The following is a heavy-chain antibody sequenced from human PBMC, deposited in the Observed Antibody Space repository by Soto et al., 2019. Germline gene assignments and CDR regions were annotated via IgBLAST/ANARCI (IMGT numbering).Heavy chain of an antibody. CDR2: ITSSSSYK. CDR1: AFTFNNFP. J-gene: IGHJ6*02. D-gene: IGHD2-2*01. Sequence: EVQLVESGGGPVKPGGSLRLSCVASAFTFNNFPMHWVRQAPGEGLQWLASITSSSSYKYYADSVKGRFTISRDNAKNSFFLELTGLRAEDTAVYYCAREKCSSTSCNHGMDVWGLGTTVTVSS. CDR3: AREKCSSTSCNHGMDV. V-gene: IGHV3-21*02.